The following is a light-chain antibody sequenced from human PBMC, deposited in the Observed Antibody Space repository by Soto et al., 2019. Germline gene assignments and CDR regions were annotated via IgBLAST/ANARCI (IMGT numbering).Light chain of an antibody. CDR2: KAS. CDR1: QSISSW. V-gene: IGKV1-5*03. J-gene: IGKJ1*01. CDR3: QQYNSYWT. Sequence: DIQMTQSPSSLSASVGDRFTITCRASQSISSWLTWYQQKPGKAPXXLIYKASSLESGVPSRFSGSGSGTESTLTISSLKPDDFATYYCQQYNSYWTFGQGTKVDIK.